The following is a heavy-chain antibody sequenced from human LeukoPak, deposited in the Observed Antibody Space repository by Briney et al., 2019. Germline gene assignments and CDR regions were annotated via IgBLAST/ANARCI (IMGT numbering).Heavy chain of an antibody. J-gene: IGHJ4*02. V-gene: IGHV4-38-2*02. D-gene: IGHD3-10*01. Sequence: PSETLSLTCTVSGYSISSGYYWGWIRQPPGKGLEWIGSIYHSGSTYYNPSLKSRVTRSVDTSKNQFSLKLSSVTAADTAVYYCARLGSGTYYNRPLDCWGQGTLVTVSS. CDR2: IYHSGST. CDR3: ARLGSGTYYNRPLDC. CDR1: GYSISSGYY.